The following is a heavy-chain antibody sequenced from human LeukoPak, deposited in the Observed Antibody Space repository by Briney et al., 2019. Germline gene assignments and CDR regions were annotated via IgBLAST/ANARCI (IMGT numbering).Heavy chain of an antibody. CDR1: GYTLTELS. CDR3: ATLLWFGELFGWFDP. V-gene: IGHV1-24*01. CDR2: FDPEDGGT. J-gene: IGHJ5*02. Sequence: ASVKVSCKVSGYTLTELSMHWVRQAPGKGLEWMGGFDPEDGGTIYAQKFQGRVTMTEDTSTDTAYMELSSLRSEDTAVYYCATLLWFGELFGWFDPWGQGTLVTVSS. D-gene: IGHD3-10*01.